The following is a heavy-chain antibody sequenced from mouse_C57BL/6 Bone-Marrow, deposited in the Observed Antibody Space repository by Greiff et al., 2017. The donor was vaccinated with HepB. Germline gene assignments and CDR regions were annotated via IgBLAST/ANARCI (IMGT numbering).Heavy chain of an antibody. CDR2: IDPSDSYT. CDR1: GYTFTSYW. CDR3: ARGHYYGPRH. D-gene: IGHD1-2*01. V-gene: IGHV1-50*01. J-gene: IGHJ2*01. Sequence: VQLQQPGAELVKPGASVKLSCKASGYTFTSYWMQWVKQRPGQGLEWIGEIDPSDSYTNYNPKFKGKATLTVDTSSSTAYLQLSSLTSEDAAVYYCARGHYYGPRHWGQGTTLTVSS.